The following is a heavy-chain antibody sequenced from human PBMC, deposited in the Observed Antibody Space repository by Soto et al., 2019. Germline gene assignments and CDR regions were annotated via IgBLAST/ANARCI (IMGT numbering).Heavy chain of an antibody. Sequence: QVQLQESGPGLVKPSETLSLTCTVSGGSVSSGNYYWTWIRQPPGKGLEWIGYIYSSGTTDYSPALKSRVTISAEPSGNQVSLKLSSVTAADTAVYYCDRGEPRIHHLGQGNLVTVSS. V-gene: IGHV4-61*01. CDR3: DRGEPRIHH. J-gene: IGHJ5*02. CDR2: IYSSGTT. CDR1: GGSVSSGNYY.